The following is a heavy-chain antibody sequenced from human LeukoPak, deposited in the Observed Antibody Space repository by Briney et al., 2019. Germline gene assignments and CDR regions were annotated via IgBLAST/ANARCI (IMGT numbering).Heavy chain of an antibody. V-gene: IGHV1-2*02. D-gene: IGHD3-10*01. Sequence: GASVKVSCKASGYTFTGYYMHWVRQAPGQGLEWMGWINPNSGGTNYAQKFQGRVTMTRDTSISTAYMELGRLRSDDTAVYYCARGTKREGVWFGDDGWFDPWGQGTLVTVSS. J-gene: IGHJ5*02. CDR2: INPNSGGT. CDR1: GYTFTGYY. CDR3: ARGTKREGVWFGDDGWFDP.